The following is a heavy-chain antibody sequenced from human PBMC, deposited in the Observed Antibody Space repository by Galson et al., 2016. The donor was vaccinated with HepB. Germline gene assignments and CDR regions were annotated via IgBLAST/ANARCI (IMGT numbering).Heavy chain of an antibody. CDR3: ARKDSYYYYAMDV. CDR1: GFTFDDYT. J-gene: IGHJ6*02. CDR2: ISWDGGST. Sequence: SLRLSCAASGFTFDDYTMHWVRQAPGKGLDWVSLISWDGGSTYYADSVKGRFTISRDNSKNSLYLQMNSLRTEDAAFYYCARKDSYYYYAMDVWGLGTTVTVSS. V-gene: IGHV3-43*01.